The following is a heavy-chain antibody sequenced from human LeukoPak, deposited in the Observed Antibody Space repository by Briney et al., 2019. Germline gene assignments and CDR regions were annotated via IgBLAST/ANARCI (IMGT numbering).Heavy chain of an antibody. D-gene: IGHD3-16*01. J-gene: IGHJ6*02. V-gene: IGHV4-59*08. CDR2: IYYSGST. CDR1: GGSISSYY. CDR3: ARLGADDFSYYGMDV. Sequence: SETLSLTCTVSGGSISSYYWSWIRQPPGKGLEWIGYIYYSGSTNYNPSLKSRVTISVDTSKNQFSLKLSAVTAADTAVYYCARLGADDFSYYGMDVWGQGTTVTVSS.